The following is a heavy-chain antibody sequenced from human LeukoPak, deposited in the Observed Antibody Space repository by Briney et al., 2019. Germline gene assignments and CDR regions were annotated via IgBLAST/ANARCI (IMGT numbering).Heavy chain of an antibody. J-gene: IGHJ5*02. CDR3: ARSLRGYYDSSGSNWFDP. Sequence: SETPSLTCTVSGGSISSYYWSWIRQPPGKGLEWIGYIYTSGSTNYNPSLKSRVTISVDTSKNQFSLKLSSVTAADTAVYYCARSLRGYYDSSGSNWFDPWGQGTLVTVSS. V-gene: IGHV4-4*09. CDR2: IYTSGST. D-gene: IGHD3-22*01. CDR1: GGSISSYY.